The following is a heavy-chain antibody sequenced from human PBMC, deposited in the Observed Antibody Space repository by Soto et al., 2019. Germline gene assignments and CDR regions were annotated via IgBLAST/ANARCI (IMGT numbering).Heavy chain of an antibody. D-gene: IGHD6-6*01. CDR3: AKGPKSSAFDI. CDR2: ISYDGSNK. CDR1: GFTFSNYW. V-gene: IGHV3-30*18. J-gene: IGHJ3*02. Sequence: LRLSCAASGFTFSNYWMYWVRQAPGKGLEWVAVISYDGSNKYYADSVKGRFTISRDNSKNTLYLQMNSLRAEDTAVYYCAKGPKSSAFDIWGQGTMVTVSS.